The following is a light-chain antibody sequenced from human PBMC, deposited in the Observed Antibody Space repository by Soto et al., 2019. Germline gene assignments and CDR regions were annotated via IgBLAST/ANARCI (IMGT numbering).Light chain of an antibody. Sequence: QSVLTEPPSAPGSPAQSVAISCTRTSSDVGGYNYVSWYQQHPGKAPKLMIYEVSKRPSGVPDRFSGSKSDNTASLTVSGLQAEDEADYYCSSYAGSNNFVFGTGTKVTVL. CDR2: EVS. CDR1: SSDVGGYNY. V-gene: IGLV2-8*01. CDR3: SSYAGSNNFV. J-gene: IGLJ1*01.